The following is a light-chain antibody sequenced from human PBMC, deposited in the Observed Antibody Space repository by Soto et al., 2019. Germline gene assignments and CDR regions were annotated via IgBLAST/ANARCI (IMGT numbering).Light chain of an antibody. CDR2: EVS. Sequence: QSALTQPASVSGSPGQSITISCTGTSSDVGTYNYVSWYQQHSGKAPKLMIYEVSNRPSGVSNRFSGSKSGNTASLTISGLQAEDEADYYCRAYTSSLTLYVFGSGTKVTVL. V-gene: IGLV2-14*01. CDR3: RAYTSSLTLYV. CDR1: SSDVGTYNY. J-gene: IGLJ1*01.